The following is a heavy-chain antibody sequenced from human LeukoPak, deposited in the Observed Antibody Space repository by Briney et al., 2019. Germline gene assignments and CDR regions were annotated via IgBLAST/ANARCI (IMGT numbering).Heavy chain of an antibody. V-gene: IGHV1-8*01. Sequence: ASVKVSCKVSGYTFTSYDINWVRQATGQGLEWMGWMNPNSGNTGYAQKFQGRVTTTRNTSITTAYMELSNLRSEDTAVYFCAKISRDSSGYPYWGQGTLVTVSS. CDR3: AKISRDSSGYPY. D-gene: IGHD3-22*01. CDR2: MNPNSGNT. J-gene: IGHJ4*02. CDR1: GYTFTSYD.